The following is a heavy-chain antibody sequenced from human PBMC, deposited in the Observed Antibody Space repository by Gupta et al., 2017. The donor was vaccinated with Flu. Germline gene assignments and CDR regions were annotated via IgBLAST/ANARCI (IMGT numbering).Heavy chain of an antibody. Sequence: EVQLVESGGDLVQPGGSLRLSCAASGFSFSSYAMHWVRHVVGKGLEWVSGIRSAGDTYSSASVKGRFIISREDSRKSLYLQMNSLIAEDTAVYFCAREGRTGNFDHWGQGTLVTVSS. J-gene: IGHJ4*02. CDR1: GFSFSSYA. V-gene: IGHV3-13*04. CDR3: AREGRTGNFDH. D-gene: IGHD3/OR15-3a*01. CDR2: IRSAGDT.